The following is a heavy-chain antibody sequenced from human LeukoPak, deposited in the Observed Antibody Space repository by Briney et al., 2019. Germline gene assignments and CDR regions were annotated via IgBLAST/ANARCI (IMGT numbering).Heavy chain of an antibody. Sequence: PSETLSLTCTVSGGSISSYYWSWIRQPAGKGLEWIGRIYTSGSTNYNPSLKSRVTMSVDTSKNQFSLKLSSVTAADTAAYYCARSLGYCSSTSCYILDNWFDPWGQGTLVTVSS. CDR3: ARSLGYCSSTSCYILDNWFDP. V-gene: IGHV4-4*07. D-gene: IGHD2-2*02. CDR2: IYTSGST. CDR1: GGSISSYY. J-gene: IGHJ5*02.